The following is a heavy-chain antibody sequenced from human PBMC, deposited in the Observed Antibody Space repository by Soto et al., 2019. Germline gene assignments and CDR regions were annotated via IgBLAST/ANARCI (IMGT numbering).Heavy chain of an antibody. Sequence: EVQLLESGGGLVQPGGSLRLSCAASGFTFSSYAMSWVRQAPGKGLEWVSAISGSGGSTYYADSVKGRFTISRDNSRNTLYLQMNSLRAEDTAVYYCAKDLYEESWYFDLWGRGTLVTVSS. CDR2: ISGSGGST. V-gene: IGHV3-23*01. J-gene: IGHJ2*01. D-gene: IGHD2-8*01. CDR3: AKDLYEESWYFDL. CDR1: GFTFSSYA.